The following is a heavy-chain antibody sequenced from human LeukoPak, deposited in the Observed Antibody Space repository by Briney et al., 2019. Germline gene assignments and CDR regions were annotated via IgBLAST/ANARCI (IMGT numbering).Heavy chain of an antibody. Sequence: PGGSLRLSCAASGFTFSSYWMSWVRQAPGKGLEWVANIKQDGSEKYYVDSVKGRFTISRDNAKNSLYLQMNSLRAEDTAVYYCARESGIAARGDYYYYGMDVWGQGTTVTASS. CDR1: GFTFSSYW. CDR3: ARESGIAARGDYYYYGMDV. CDR2: IKQDGSEK. V-gene: IGHV3-7*01. J-gene: IGHJ6*02. D-gene: IGHD6-6*01.